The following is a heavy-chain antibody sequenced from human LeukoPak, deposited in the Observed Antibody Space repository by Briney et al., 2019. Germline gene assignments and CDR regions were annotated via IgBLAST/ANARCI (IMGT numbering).Heavy chain of an antibody. V-gene: IGHV3-9*01. J-gene: IGHJ4*02. D-gene: IGHD5-18*01. CDR3: AKGFLLVTSHFDY. Sequence: GGSLRLSCAPSGFTFEDYNMHWVRQAPGKGLEWVSGISGSSGSIGYGDSVKGRFTISRDNAKKSLYLQMSSLRDEDTAFYYCAKGFLLVTSHFDYWGLGTLVTVSS. CDR2: ISGSSGSI. CDR1: GFTFEDYN.